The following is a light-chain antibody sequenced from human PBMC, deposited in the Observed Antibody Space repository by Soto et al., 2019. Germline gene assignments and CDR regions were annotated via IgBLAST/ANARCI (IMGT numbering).Light chain of an antibody. Sequence: DIQMTQSPSSLSASVVDRVTITCRASQGISNYFAWYQQKPGKVPKLLIYAASTLKSGVPSRFSGSGSGTDFNITISSLQTEDVATYYFQKYNSAPFNFGTGTKVDIQ. CDR3: QKYNSAPFN. J-gene: IGKJ3*01. CDR2: AAS. CDR1: QGISNY. V-gene: IGKV1-27*01.